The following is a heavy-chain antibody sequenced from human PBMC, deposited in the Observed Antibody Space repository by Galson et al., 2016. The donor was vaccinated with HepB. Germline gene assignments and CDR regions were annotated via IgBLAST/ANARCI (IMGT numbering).Heavy chain of an antibody. V-gene: IGHV1-46*01. Sequence: SVKVSCKASGYTFTSYYMHWVRQAPGQGLEWMGIINPSGGNTNYAQKLQGRVTMTTDTSTSTAYMELRSLRSDDTAVYYCASEVEMTTIGAFDIWGQGTMVTVAS. CDR1: GYTFTSYY. J-gene: IGHJ3*02. CDR2: INPSGGNT. D-gene: IGHD5-24*01. CDR3: ASEVEMTTIGAFDI.